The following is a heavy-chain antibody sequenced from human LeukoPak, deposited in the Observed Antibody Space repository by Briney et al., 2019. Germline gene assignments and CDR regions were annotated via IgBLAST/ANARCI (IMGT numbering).Heavy chain of an antibody. CDR3: ANTRCYYDSSGYYYPFDY. CDR1: GFTFSSYA. CDR2: ISGSGGST. J-gene: IGHJ4*02. D-gene: IGHD3-22*01. Sequence: GGSLRLSCAASGFTFSSYAMSWVRQAPGKGLEWVSAISGSGGSTYYADSVKGRFTISRDNSKNTLYLQMNSLRAEDTAVYYCANTRCYYDSSGYYYPFDYWGQGTLVTVSS. V-gene: IGHV3-23*01.